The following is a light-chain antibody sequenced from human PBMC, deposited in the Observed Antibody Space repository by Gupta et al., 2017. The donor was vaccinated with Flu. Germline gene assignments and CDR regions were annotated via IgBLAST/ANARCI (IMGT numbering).Light chain of an antibody. CDR2: VNSDGSH. CDR1: SGHSNYA. CDR3: QTWGTGIVV. J-gene: IGLJ2*01. Sequence: QPVLTQSPSASASLGTSVKLTCTLSSGHSNYAIAWHQQQPEKGPRYLMKVNSDGSHTKGDGIPDRFSGPSPGAERYLTMSSLQSEDEADYYCQTWGTGIVVFGGGTKLTVL. V-gene: IGLV4-69*01.